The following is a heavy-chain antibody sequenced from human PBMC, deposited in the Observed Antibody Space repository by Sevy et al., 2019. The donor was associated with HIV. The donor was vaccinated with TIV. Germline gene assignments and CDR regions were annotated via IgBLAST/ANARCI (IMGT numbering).Heavy chain of an antibody. Sequence: ASVKVSCKVSGYTLTQLSMHWVRQAPGKGLEWMGSFDPEDGETFYAKKFQGRVTLTEDTSTDTAYLELSSLTSKDTAVYYCATTKDYYDSSASPFDYWGQGTLVTVSS. D-gene: IGHD3-22*01. CDR3: ATTKDYYDSSASPFDY. CDR1: GYTLTQLS. J-gene: IGHJ4*02. CDR2: FDPEDGET. V-gene: IGHV1-24*01.